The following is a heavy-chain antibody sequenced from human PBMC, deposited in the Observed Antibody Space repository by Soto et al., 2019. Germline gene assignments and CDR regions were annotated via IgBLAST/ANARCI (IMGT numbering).Heavy chain of an antibody. CDR3: ARGRYCLTGRCFPNWFDS. J-gene: IGHJ5*01. CDR2: IYHSGST. Sequence: SETLSLTCTVSGDSISSVDHYWSWIRQPPGKGLEWMGYIYHSGSTYYNPSFESRVAISVDTSKSQFSLNVTSVTAADTAVYFCARGRYCLTGRCFPNWFDSWGQGALVTVSS. D-gene: IGHD7-27*01. V-gene: IGHV4-30-4*01. CDR1: GDSISSVDHY.